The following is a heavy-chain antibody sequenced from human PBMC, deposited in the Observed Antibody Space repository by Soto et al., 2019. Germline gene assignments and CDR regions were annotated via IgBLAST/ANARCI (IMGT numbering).Heavy chain of an antibody. CDR3: ARGPRYYYYGMDV. J-gene: IGHJ6*02. V-gene: IGHV4-34*01. CDR2: INHSGST. CDR1: GGSFSGYY. Sequence: PSETLSLTCAVYGGSFSGYYWSWIRQPPGKGLEWIGEINHSGSTNYNPSLKSRVTISVDTSKSQFSLKLSSVTAADTAVYYCARGPRYYYYGMDVWGQGTTVTVSS.